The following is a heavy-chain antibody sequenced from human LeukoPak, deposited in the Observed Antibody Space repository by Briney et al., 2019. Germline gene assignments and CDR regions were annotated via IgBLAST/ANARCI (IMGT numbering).Heavy chain of an antibody. J-gene: IGHJ4*02. V-gene: IGHV1-2*02. CDR3: ARADNWNDGNFDY. Sequence: ASVKVSCKASGYTFTGHYMHWVRQAPGQGLEWMGWINPNSGGTNYAQKFQGRVTMTRDTSISTAYMELSRLRSDDTAVYYCARADNWNDGNFDYWGQGTLVTVSS. CDR2: INPNSGGT. CDR1: GYTFTGHY. D-gene: IGHD1-1*01.